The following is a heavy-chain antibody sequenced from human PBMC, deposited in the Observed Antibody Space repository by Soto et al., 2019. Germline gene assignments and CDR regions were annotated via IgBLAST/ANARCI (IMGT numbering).Heavy chain of an antibody. V-gene: IGHV3-23*01. CDR2: INNIGGTT. CDR1: GFTFTTYA. J-gene: IGHJ4*02. D-gene: IGHD2-2*01. CDR3: AKQFSFFDH. Sequence: PGGSLRLSCAASGFTFTTYAMTWVRQTPGKGLEWVSSINNIGGTTWYADSVKGRFTVSRDNSKNTVSLQMNSLRAEDTAVYYCAKQFSFFDHWGQGTLVTVSS.